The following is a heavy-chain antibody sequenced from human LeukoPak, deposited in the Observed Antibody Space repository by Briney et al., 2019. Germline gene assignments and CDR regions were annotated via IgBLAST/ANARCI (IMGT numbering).Heavy chain of an antibody. Sequence: GGSLRLPCAASRFTFGTYAMSWVRQAPGKGLEWVSDISGSGGSTYYADSAKGRFTISRDNSKNTLYLQMNSLRAEDTAIYYCAKDNRGTIVVVTPYYFDYWGQGTLVTVS. CDR1: RFTFGTYA. V-gene: IGHV3-23*01. J-gene: IGHJ4*02. D-gene: IGHD3-22*01. CDR3: AKDNRGTIVVVTPYYFDY. CDR2: ISGSGGST.